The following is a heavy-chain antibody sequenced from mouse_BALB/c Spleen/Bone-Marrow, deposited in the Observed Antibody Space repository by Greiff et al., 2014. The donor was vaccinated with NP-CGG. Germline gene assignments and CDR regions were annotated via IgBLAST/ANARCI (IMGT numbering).Heavy chain of an antibody. V-gene: IGHV1S41*01. CDR3: ARGSYCYGSSSAWFAY. Sequence: DLVKPGASVKLSCKASGYTFTSYWINWIKQRPGQGLEWIGRIPPGSGTTYYNEMFKGKATLTVDTSSTTAYIQLSSLSSEDSAVYFCARGSYCYGSSSAWFAYWGQGTLVTVSA. D-gene: IGHD1-1*01. CDR1: GYTFTSYW. J-gene: IGHJ3*01. CDR2: IPPGSGTT.